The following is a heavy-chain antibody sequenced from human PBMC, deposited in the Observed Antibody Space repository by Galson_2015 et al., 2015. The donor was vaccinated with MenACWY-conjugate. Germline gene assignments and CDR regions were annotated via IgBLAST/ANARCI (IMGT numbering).Heavy chain of an antibody. CDR3: ARRHYSGSGLMDV. CDR2: IHPSDSET. CDR1: GDSFTSNW. J-gene: IGHJ6*03. Sequence: QSGAEVKKPGESLKISCKDTGDSFTSNWIGWVRQMPGKGLEWMGIIHPSDSETLYSPSFQGQVTISADKSISTAYLQWSSVKASDTAIYYCARRHYSGSGLMDVWGKGTPVTVSS. V-gene: IGHV5-51*03. D-gene: IGHD3-10*01.